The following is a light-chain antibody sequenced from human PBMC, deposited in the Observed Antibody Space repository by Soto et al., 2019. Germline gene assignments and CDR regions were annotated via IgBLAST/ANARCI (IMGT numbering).Light chain of an antibody. Sequence: DIVLTQSPGTLSLSPGDRATPSCRASQSITGNYLAWHQQKPGQAPKLLIYGASTRAPGIPDRFNGSGSGTDFTLNISRLDPEDFAVYYCQQYGSSPSFGQGTKVEIK. J-gene: IGKJ1*01. CDR3: QQYGSSPS. V-gene: IGKV3-20*01. CDR2: GAS. CDR1: QSITGNY.